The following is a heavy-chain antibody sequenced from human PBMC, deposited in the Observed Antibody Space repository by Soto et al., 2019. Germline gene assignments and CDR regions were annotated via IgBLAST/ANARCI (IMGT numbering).Heavy chain of an antibody. J-gene: IGHJ5*02. CDR3: ARRRGARSTTNWFDP. D-gene: IGHD5-12*01. Sequence: SETLSLTCTVSGGSISSSSYYWGWIRQPPGKGLEWIGSIYYSGSTYYNPSLKSRVTISVDTSKNQFSLKLSSVTAADTAVYYCARRRGARSTTNWFDPWGQRTLVTVSS. V-gene: IGHV4-39*01. CDR2: IYYSGST. CDR1: GGSISSSSYY.